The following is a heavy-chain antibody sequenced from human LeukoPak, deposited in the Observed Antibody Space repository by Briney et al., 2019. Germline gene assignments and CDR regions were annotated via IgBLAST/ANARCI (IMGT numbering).Heavy chain of an antibody. J-gene: IGHJ5*02. CDR3: VRDRGGTYSGDNLFDP. CDR2: IIGDGTTT. CDR1: GFTFSTYE. Sequence: GGSLRLSCAASGFTFSTYERNWVRQAPGKGLEWLSYIIGDGTTTQYADSVRDRFTISRDNDKNSLYLQMNSLRADDTAVYYCVRDRGGTYSGDNLFDPWGQGTLVTVSS. V-gene: IGHV3-48*03. D-gene: IGHD1/OR15-1a*01.